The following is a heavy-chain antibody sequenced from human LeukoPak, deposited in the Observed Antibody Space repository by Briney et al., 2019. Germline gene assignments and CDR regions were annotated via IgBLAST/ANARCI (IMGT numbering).Heavy chain of an antibody. D-gene: IGHD3-10*01. Sequence: SETLSLTCAVYGGSFSGYYWSWIRQPPGKGREWLGEINHSGSTNYNPSLKSRVPISVDTSKNQYSLKLSSVTAADTAVYYCATMARGAFDSWGQGTMVTVSS. CDR2: INHSGST. J-gene: IGHJ3*02. CDR3: ATMARGAFDS. CDR1: GGSFSGYY. V-gene: IGHV4-34*01.